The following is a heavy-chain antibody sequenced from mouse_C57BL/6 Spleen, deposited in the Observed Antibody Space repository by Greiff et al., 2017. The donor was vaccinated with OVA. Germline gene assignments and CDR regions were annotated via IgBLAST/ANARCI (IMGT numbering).Heavy chain of an antibody. CDR2: IDPNSGGT. J-gene: IGHJ2*01. V-gene: IGHV1-72*01. CDR3: ARGGNVNYYFDY. Sequence: QVHVKQPGAELVKPGASVKLSCKASGYTFTSYWMHWVKQRPGRGLEWIGRIDPNSGGTKYNEKFKSKATLTVDKPSITAYIHLSSLTSEYSAVYYCARGGNVNYYFDYWGQGTTLTVSS. D-gene: IGHD2-1*01. CDR1: GYTFTSYW.